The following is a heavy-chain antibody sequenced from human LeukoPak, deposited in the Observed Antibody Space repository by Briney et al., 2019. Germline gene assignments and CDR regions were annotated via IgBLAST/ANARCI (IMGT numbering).Heavy chain of an antibody. CDR3: ASGIKYNWNDGPGDAFDI. D-gene: IGHD1-1*01. CDR1: GYTFTGYY. J-gene: IGHJ3*02. V-gene: IGHV1-2*06. Sequence: ASVKVSCKASGYTFTGYYMHWVRQAPGQGLEWMGRINPNSGGTNYAQKFQGRVTMTRDTSISTAYMELSRLRSDDTAVYYCASGIKYNWNDGPGDAFDIWGQGTMVTVSS. CDR2: INPNSGGT.